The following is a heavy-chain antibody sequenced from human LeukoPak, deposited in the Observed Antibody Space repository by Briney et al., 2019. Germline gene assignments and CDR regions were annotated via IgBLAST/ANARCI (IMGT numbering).Heavy chain of an antibody. CDR2: IWYDGSNK. CDR1: GFTFSSYG. J-gene: IGHJ5*02. V-gene: IGHV3-30*02. Sequence: TGGSLRLSCAASGFTFSSYGMHWVRQAPGKGLEWVAVIWYDGSNKYYADSVKGRFTISRDNSKNTLYLQMNSLRAEDTAVYYCAKDVPWFDPWGQGTLVTVSS. D-gene: IGHD2-2*01. CDR3: AKDVPWFDP.